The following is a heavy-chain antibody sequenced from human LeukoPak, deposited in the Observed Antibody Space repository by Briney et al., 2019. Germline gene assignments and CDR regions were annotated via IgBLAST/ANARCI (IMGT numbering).Heavy chain of an antibody. CDR2: IIPILGMA. V-gene: IGHV1-69*04. Sequence: SVKVSCKASGGTFSSYAISWVRQAPGQGLEWMGRIIPILGMANYAQKFQGRVTMTADTPTSTAYMELRSLRSDDTAVYYCARDHIVVVPAARDGMDVWGQGTTVTVSS. J-gene: IGHJ6*02. D-gene: IGHD2-2*01. CDR1: GGTFSSYA. CDR3: ARDHIVVVPAARDGMDV.